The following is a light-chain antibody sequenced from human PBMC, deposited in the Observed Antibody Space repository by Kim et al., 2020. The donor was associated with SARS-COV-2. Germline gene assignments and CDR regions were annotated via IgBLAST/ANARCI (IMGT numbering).Light chain of an antibody. Sequence: GSPGQTASITCSGEKLGDKYACWYQQKPGHSPVLVIYQDSKRPSGIPERFSGSNSGNTATLTISGTQAMDEADYYCQAWDSSTWVFGGGTQLTVL. CDR2: QDS. CDR3: QAWDSSTWV. J-gene: IGLJ3*02. V-gene: IGLV3-1*01. CDR1: KLGDKY.